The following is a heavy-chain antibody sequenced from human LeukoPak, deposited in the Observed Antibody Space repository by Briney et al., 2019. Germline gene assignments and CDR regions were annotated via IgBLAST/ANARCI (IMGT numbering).Heavy chain of an antibody. Sequence: SETLSLTCAVYGGSFSGYYWSWIRQPPGKGLEWIGEINHSGSTNYNPSLKSRVTISVDTSKNQFSLKLSSVTAADTAVYYCGRGLPLLRFLEWLLRHDAFDIWGQGKMVTVSS. V-gene: IGHV4-34*01. D-gene: IGHD3-3*01. CDR2: INHSGST. CDR1: GGSFSGYY. CDR3: GRGLPLLRFLEWLLRHDAFDI. J-gene: IGHJ3*02.